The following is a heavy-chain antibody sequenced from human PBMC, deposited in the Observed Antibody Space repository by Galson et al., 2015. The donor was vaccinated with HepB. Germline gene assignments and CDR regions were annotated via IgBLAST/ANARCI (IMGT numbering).Heavy chain of an antibody. D-gene: IGHD4/OR15-4a*01. CDR2: ISYDGSNK. J-gene: IGHJ4*02. V-gene: IGHV3-30*18. CDR3: ANALGLWWASTFDY. CDR1: GFTFSSYG. Sequence: SLRLSCAASGFTFSSYGMHWVRQAPGKGLEWVAVISYDGSNKYYADSVKGRFTISRDNSKNTLYLQMNSLRAEDTAVYYCANALGLWWASTFDYWGQGTLVTVSS.